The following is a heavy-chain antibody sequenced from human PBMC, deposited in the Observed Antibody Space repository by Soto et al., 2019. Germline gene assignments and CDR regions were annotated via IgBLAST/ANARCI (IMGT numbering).Heavy chain of an antibody. Sequence: ASVKVSCKASGYTFTSYTMLWVRQAPGQGLEWMGWINAGNGNTRYSQKFQGRVSITRDTSATTAYMELSSLRSEDTAVYYCARDGEGIAAAGMAYRGQGTLVTVSS. CDR3: ARDGEGIAAAGMAY. J-gene: IGHJ4*02. V-gene: IGHV1-3*01. CDR1: GYTFTSYT. CDR2: INAGNGNT. D-gene: IGHD6-13*01.